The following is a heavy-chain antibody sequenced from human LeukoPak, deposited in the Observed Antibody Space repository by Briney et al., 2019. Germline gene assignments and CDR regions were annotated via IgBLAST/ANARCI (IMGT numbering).Heavy chain of an antibody. CDR1: GGSTSSSSNF. Sequence: PSETLSLTCTVSGGSTSSSSNFWGWIRQPPGKGLEWIGSISYSGTTYYNPSLTSRVTISLDTSKNQFSLKLSSVTAADTAVYYCARQEDLSPYGAFDIWGQGTMVTVSS. CDR2: ISYSGTT. J-gene: IGHJ3*02. D-gene: IGHD3-10*01. CDR3: ARQEDLSPYGAFDI. V-gene: IGHV4-39*01.